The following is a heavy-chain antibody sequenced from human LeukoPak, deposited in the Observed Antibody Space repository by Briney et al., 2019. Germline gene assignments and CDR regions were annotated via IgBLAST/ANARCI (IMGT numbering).Heavy chain of an antibody. CDR2: ISSSSTI. D-gene: IGHD3-10*01. CDR3: ARDGTMVRGVIDAFDI. V-gene: IGHV3-48*01. Sequence: GGSLRLSCAASGFTFSSYSMNWVRQAPGKGLEWVSYISSSSTIYYADSVKGRFTISRDNAKDSLYLQMNSLRAEDTAVYYCARDGTMVRGVIDAFDIWGQGTMVTVSS. CDR1: GFTFSSYS. J-gene: IGHJ3*02.